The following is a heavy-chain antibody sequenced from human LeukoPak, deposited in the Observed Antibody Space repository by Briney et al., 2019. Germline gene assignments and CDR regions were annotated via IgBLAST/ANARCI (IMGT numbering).Heavy chain of an antibody. D-gene: IGHD6-13*01. CDR1: GFTFSSYA. J-gene: IGHJ4*02. V-gene: IGHV3-23*01. CDR2: ISGSGGST. CDR3: AKDPRIAAAGMLDY. Sequence: GGSLRLSCAASGFTFSSYAMSWVRQAPGKGLEWVSAISGSGGSTYYADSVKGRFTISRDNPKNTLYLQMNSLRAEDTAVYYCAKDPRIAAAGMLDYWGQGTLVTVSS.